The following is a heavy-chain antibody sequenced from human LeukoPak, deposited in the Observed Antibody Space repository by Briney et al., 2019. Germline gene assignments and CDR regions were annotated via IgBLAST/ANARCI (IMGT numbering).Heavy chain of an antibody. V-gene: IGHV3-74*01. CDR1: EFTFNNYW. CDR3: LLIILGGSSQH. CDR2: IKNDGKIT. Sequence: GGSLRLSCAASEFTFNNYWMHWVRQAPGKGLVRVSRIKNDGKITTYADSVKGRFTTPRDNAKNTFYLQMNSLRVEDTAVYYCLLIILGGSSQHWGQGTLVTVSS. D-gene: IGHD3-3*01. J-gene: IGHJ1*01.